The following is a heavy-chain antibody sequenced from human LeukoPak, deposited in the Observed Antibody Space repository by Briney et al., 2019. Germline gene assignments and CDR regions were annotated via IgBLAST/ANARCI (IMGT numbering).Heavy chain of an antibody. V-gene: IGHV4-34*01. CDR1: GGSFSGYY. CDR3: ARPSLQGYSYGFVDY. CDR2: INHSGST. Sequence: SETLSLTCAVYGGSFSGYYRSWIRQPPGKGLEWIGEINHSGSTNYNPSLKSRVTISVDTSKNQFSLKLSSVTAADTAVYYCARPSLQGYSYGFVDYWGQGTLVTVSS. J-gene: IGHJ4*02. D-gene: IGHD5-18*01.